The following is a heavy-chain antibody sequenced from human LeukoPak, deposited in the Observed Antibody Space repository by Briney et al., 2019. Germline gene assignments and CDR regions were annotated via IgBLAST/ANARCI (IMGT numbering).Heavy chain of an antibody. CDR2: ISYAGSNT. J-gene: IGHJ3*02. CDR1: EFTFSIFP. CDR3: ARDPMWELGQNAFDI. D-gene: IGHD1-26*01. V-gene: IGHV3-30-3*01. Sequence: GGSLRLSCAASEFTFSIFPMHWVRQAPGKGLEWVAVISYAGSNTYYADSVKGRFTISRDNSKNTLYLQMNSLRPEDTAVYYCARDPMWELGQNAFDIWGQGTMVTVSS.